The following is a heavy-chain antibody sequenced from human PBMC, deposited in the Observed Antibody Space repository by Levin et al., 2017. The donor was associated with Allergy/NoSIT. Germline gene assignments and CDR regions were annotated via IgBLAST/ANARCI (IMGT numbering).Heavy chain of an antibody. J-gene: IGHJ3*02. CDR2: INPNSGGT. CDR3: ARSGYSSGWKAFDI. Sequence: ASVKVSCKASGYTFTGYYMHWVRQAPGQGLEWMGRINPNSGGTNYAQKFQGRVTMTRDTSISTAYMELSRLRSDDTAVYYCARSGYSSGWKAFDIWGQGTMVTVSS. CDR1: GYTFTGYY. D-gene: IGHD6-19*01. V-gene: IGHV1-2*06.